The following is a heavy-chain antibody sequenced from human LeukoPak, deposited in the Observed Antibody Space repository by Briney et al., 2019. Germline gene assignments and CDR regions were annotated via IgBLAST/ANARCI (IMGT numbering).Heavy chain of an antibody. CDR1: GGSISSGSYY. V-gene: IGHV4-61*02. J-gene: IGHJ3*02. Sequence: SQTLSLTCTVSGGSISSGSYYWSWIRQPAGKGLEWIGRIYTSGSTNYNPSLKSRVTMSVDTSKNQFSLKLSSVTAADTAVYYCAQATWSGYHDAFDIWGQGTMVTVSS. D-gene: IGHD3-3*01. CDR2: IYTSGST. CDR3: AQATWSGYHDAFDI.